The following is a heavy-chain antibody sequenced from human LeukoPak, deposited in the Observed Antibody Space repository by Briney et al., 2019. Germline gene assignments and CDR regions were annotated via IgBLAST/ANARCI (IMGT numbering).Heavy chain of an antibody. CDR1: GYTFTGYY. J-gene: IGHJ4*02. CDR3: ARASMRIAAAGTSGY. V-gene: IGHV1-2*02. CDR2: INPNSGGT. Sequence: ASVKVSCKASGYTFTGYYMHWVRQAPGQGLEWMGWINPNSGGTNYAQKFQGRVTMTRDTSISTAYMELSRLRSDDTAVYYCARASMRIAAAGTSGYWGQGTLVTVSS. D-gene: IGHD6-13*01.